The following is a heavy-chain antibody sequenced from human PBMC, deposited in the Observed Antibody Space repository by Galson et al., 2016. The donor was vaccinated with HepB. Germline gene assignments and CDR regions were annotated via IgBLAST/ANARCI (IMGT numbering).Heavy chain of an antibody. CDR2: ISYDGSKK. CDR3: ARGYLYCSSTACYGMDV. D-gene: IGHD2-2*01. CDR1: GFTFNNFA. J-gene: IGHJ6*02. Sequence: SLRLSCAASGFTFNNFAMHWVRQAPGKGLEWVAIISYDGSKKYYADSVKGRFTISRDNSKNTLYLQMNSLRAEDTAVYYCARGYLYCSSTACYGMDVWGQGTTVTVSS. V-gene: IGHV3-30-3*01.